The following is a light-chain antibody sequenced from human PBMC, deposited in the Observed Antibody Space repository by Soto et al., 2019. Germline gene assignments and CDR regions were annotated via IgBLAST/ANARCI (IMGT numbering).Light chain of an antibody. CDR3: QVWESSSDHYV. J-gene: IGLJ1*01. CDR1: NIGRKS. V-gene: IGLV3-21*02. CDR2: DDT. Sequence: SYELTQPPSVAVAPGQTARLTCGGKNIGRKSGHWYQQKPGQAPVLVVYDDTDRPSGIPERFSGSNSGNTAALTISRVEAGDEADYYCQVWESSSDHYVVGTGTKLTVL.